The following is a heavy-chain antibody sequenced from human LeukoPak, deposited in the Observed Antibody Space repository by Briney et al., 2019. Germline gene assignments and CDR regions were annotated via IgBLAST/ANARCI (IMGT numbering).Heavy chain of an antibody. J-gene: IGHJ4*02. CDR1: GFTFDDYA. V-gene: IGHV3-9*01. CDR2: ISWNSGSI. CDR3: AKVGY. Sequence: GGSLRLSCAASGFTFDDYAMHWVRQAPGKGLEWVSGISWNSGSIGYADSVKGRFTISRDNAKNSLYLQMNSLRAEDTALYYCAKVGYWGQGTLVTVSP.